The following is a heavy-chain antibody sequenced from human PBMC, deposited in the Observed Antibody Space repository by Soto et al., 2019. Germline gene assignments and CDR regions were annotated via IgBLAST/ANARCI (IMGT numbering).Heavy chain of an antibody. J-gene: IGHJ6*02. CDR1: GYTFTIYA. D-gene: IGHD3-10*01. V-gene: IGHV1-3*01. CDR2: INAGNGNT. CDR3: ARVPLLWGDV. Sequence: QVQLVQSGAEVKKPGASVKGSCKASGYTFTIYAMHWVRQTPGQRLEWMGWINAGNGNTKYSQKFQGRVTITRDTSASTAYIELSSLRSEDTAVYYCARVPLLWGDVWGQGTTVNVSS.